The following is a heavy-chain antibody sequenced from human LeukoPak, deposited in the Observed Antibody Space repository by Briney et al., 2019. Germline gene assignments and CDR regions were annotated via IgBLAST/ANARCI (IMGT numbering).Heavy chain of an antibody. V-gene: IGHV3-74*01. CDR3: TRVQAGRSGLMDV. D-gene: IGHD2-8*02. Sequence: PGGSLRLSCAASGFSLSGYWMHWVRQAPGKGLVWVSRIGPDGTGITYADSVKGRFTISRDIAKNTVYLQMNSPRAEDAALYYCTRVQAGRSGLMDVWGRGTTVTVSS. CDR1: GFSLSGYW. CDR2: IGPDGTGI. J-gene: IGHJ6*02.